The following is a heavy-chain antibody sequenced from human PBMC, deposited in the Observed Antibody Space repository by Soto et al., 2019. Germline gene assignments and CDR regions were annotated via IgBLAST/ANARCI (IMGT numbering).Heavy chain of an antibody. D-gene: IGHD3-22*01. CDR2: IYYSGST. J-gene: IGHJ2*01. Sequence: QLQLQESGPGLVKPSETLSLTCTVSGGSISSSSYYWGWIRQPPGKGLEWIGSIYYSGSTYYNPSLKGRVSIAVDTSKNQFSLKLSSVTAADTAVYYCASTVYYYDSSGYYYVWYFDLWGRGTLVTVSS. CDR3: ASTVYYYDSSGYYYVWYFDL. V-gene: IGHV4-39*01. CDR1: GGSISSSSYY.